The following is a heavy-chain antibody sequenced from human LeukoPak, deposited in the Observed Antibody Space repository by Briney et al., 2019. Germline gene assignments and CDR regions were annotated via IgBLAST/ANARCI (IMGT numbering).Heavy chain of an antibody. D-gene: IGHD3-3*01. CDR1: GGSISSGSYY. CDR2: IYTSGST. Sequence: KASESLSLSCTVSGGSISSGSYYWRWIRQPAGKGLEMIGRIYTSGSTNYNTTLKSRVTISVDTSKNQFSLKLSSVTAADTAVSYCARATAGMPFWYYYYYMDVWGKGTTVTVSS. J-gene: IGHJ6*03. V-gene: IGHV4-61*02. CDR3: ARATAGMPFWYYYYYMDV.